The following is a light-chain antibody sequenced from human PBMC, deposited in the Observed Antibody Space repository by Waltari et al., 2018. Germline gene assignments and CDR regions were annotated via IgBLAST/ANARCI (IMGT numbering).Light chain of an antibody. V-gene: IGKV1-39*01. CDR1: QTISSY. Sequence: DPVCITCRTSQTISSYVNWYQQKPGKAPEVLIFAASSLQRGVPSRFSGSGPGTEFTLTITSLQPEDFATYYCQQTYTLPPWTFGQGTKVEFK. CDR3: QQTYTLPPWT. J-gene: IGKJ1*01. CDR2: AAS.